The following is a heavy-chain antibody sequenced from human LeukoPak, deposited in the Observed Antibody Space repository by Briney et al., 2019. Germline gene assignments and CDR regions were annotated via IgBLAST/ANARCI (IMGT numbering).Heavy chain of an antibody. CDR3: AKELRFLEWLPYFDY. D-gene: IGHD3-3*01. V-gene: IGHV3-30*18. Sequence: GGSLRLSCAASGFTFSSYGMHWVRQAPGKGLEWVAVISYDGSNKYYADSVKGRFTISRDNSKNTLYPQMNSLRAEDTAVYYCAKELRFLEWLPYFDYWGQGTLVTVSS. CDR2: ISYDGSNK. J-gene: IGHJ4*02. CDR1: GFTFSSYG.